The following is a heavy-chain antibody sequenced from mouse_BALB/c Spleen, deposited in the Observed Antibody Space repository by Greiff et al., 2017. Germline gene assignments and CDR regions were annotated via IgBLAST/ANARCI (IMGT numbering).Heavy chain of an antibody. Sequence: EVQLQQSGTVLARPGASVKMSCKASGYTFTSYWMHWVKQRPGQGLEWIGAIYPGNSDTSYNQKFKGKAKLTAVTSTSTAYMELSSLTNEDSAVYYCTREGRYDVYYARDDWGQGTSVTVSA. CDR2: IYPGNSDT. CDR3: TREGRYDVYYARDD. D-gene: IGHD2-14*01. V-gene: IGHV1-5*01. CDR1: GYTFTSYW. J-gene: IGHJ4*01.